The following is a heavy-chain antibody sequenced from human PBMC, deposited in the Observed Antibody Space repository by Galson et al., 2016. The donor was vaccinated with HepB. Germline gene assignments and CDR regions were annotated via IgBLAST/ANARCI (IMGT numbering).Heavy chain of an antibody. Sequence: SLRLSCAASGFTVSSNYMSWVRQAPGKGLEWVSVIHSGGNTYYADSVRGRFTISRDNNKNSLFLQMNNLRIEDTALYYCAKDWGLVVVTRGLDYWGQGTPVTVSS. CDR1: GFTVSSNY. D-gene: IGHD3-22*01. CDR3: AKDWGLVVVTRGLDY. V-gene: IGHV3-53*05. CDR2: IHSGGNT. J-gene: IGHJ4*02.